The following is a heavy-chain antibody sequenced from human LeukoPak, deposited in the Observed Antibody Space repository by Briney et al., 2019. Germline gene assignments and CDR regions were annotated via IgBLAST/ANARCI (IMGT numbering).Heavy chain of an antibody. CDR1: GYIFTSYF. D-gene: IGHD2-15*01. J-gene: IGHJ6*03. Sequence: ASVKVSCKASGYIFTSYFMHWVRQAPGQGLEWMGLINPSGGSTRYAQKFQGRVTMTRDMSTSTVYMELSRLRSDDTAVYYCARGPSDYCSGGSCYSGYYYYYMDVWGKGTTVTVSS. CDR3: ARGPSDYCSGGSCYSGYYYYYMDV. V-gene: IGHV1-46*01. CDR2: INPSGGST.